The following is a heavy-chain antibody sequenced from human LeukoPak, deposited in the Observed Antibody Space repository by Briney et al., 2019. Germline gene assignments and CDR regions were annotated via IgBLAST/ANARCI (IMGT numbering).Heavy chain of an antibody. J-gene: IGHJ4*02. Sequence: GGSLRLSCAASGFTFSSHGMHWVRQAPGKGLEWVAVISYGGSNKYYADSVKGRSTISRDNAKNTLYLQMNSLRAEDTAVYYCTTDLTYLGISCYEDWGQGTLVTVSS. D-gene: IGHD2-2*01. V-gene: IGHV3-30*03. CDR1: GFTFSSHG. CDR2: ISYGGSNK. CDR3: TTDLTYLGISCYED.